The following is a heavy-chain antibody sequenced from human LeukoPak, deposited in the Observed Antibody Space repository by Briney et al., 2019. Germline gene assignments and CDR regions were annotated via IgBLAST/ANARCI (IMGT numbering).Heavy chain of an antibody. J-gene: IGHJ5*02. D-gene: IGHD1-1*01. CDR1: GFTFSSYG. CDR3: ARDRQLWFDP. V-gene: IGHV3-33*01. Sequence: GGSLRLSCAASGFTFSSYGMHWVRQALGKGLEWVAVIWYDGSNKYYADSVKGRFTISRDNSKNTLYLQMNSLRAEDTAVYYCARDRQLWFDPWGQGTLVTVSS. CDR2: IWYDGSNK.